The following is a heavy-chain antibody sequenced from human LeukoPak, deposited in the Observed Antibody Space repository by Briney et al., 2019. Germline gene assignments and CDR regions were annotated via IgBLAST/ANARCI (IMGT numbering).Heavy chain of an antibody. D-gene: IGHD3-22*01. Sequence: GGSLRLSCAASGFTFSSYAMSWVRQAPGKGLEWVSAISGSGGSTYYADSVKGRFTISRDNSKNTLYLQMNSLRAEDTAVYYCAKRPSPYYDSSGYPLLWGQGTLVTVSS. V-gene: IGHV3-23*01. CDR3: AKRPSPYYDSSGYPLL. J-gene: IGHJ4*01. CDR2: ISGSGGST. CDR1: GFTFSSYA.